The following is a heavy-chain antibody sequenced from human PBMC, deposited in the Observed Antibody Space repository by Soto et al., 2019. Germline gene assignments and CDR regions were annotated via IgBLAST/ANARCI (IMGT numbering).Heavy chain of an antibody. V-gene: IGHV5-51*01. CDR1: GYRFTSYW. D-gene: IGHD3-3*01. CDR2: IYPGDSDT. J-gene: IGHJ1*01. CDR3: ARLSGYYEAGEYFQH. Sequence: PGESLKISCKGSGYRFTSYWIGWVRQMPGKGLEWMGIIYPGDSDTRYSPSFQGQVTISADKSISTAYLQWSSLKASDTAMYYCARLSGYYEAGEYFQHWGQGTLVTVSS.